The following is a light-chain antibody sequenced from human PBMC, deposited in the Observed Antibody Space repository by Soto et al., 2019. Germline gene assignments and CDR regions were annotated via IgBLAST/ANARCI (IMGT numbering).Light chain of an antibody. CDR2: INYDGRH. CDR3: QTWGSGIVT. V-gene: IGLV4-69*01. CDR1: SGHTNDA. J-gene: IGLJ2*01. Sequence: QSVLTQSRSASASPGASVKLTSPLSSGHTNDAIACHQQQPEKGPRFLMEINYDGRHSKGDGVPDRFSGSSSGAERYFTSSSLQSEDEADYYCQTWGSGIVTFGGGSQLTLL.